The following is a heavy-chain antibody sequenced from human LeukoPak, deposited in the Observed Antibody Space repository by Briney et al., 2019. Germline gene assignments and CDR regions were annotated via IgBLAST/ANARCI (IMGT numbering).Heavy chain of an antibody. CDR1: GFTFTICA. CDR3: AKAEGSYKTLIDY. D-gene: IGHD3-10*01. Sequence: GGSLRLFCAASGFTFTICAMICPRQAPGKGLEWVSGISGSGSSTYYADSVKGRFTISRDSSKNTVYLQMSSLRAEDTAVYYCAKAEGSYKTLIDYWGQGTLVTVSS. J-gene: IGHJ4*02. V-gene: IGHV3-23*01. CDR2: ISGSGSST.